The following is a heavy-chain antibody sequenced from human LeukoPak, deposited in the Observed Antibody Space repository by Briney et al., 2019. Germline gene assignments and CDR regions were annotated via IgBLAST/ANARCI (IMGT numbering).Heavy chain of an antibody. Sequence: GGSLRLSCAASGFTYSSYAMSWVRQAPGKGLEWVSAISGSGGSTYYADSVKGRFTISRDNSKNTLYLQMNSLRAEDTAVYYCAKDVRNSGSPFDYWGQGTLVTVSS. V-gene: IGHV3-23*01. J-gene: IGHJ4*02. CDR1: GFTYSSYA. CDR3: AKDVRNSGSPFDY. D-gene: IGHD1-26*01. CDR2: ISGSGGST.